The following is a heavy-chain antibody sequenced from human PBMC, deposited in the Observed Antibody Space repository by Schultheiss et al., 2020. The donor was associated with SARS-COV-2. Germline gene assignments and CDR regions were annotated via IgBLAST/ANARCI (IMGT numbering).Heavy chain of an antibody. CDR2: ISSSSSYI. Sequence: GESLKISCAASGFTFSDHYMDWVRQAPGKGLEWVSSISSSSSYIYYADSVKGRFTISRDNAKNSLYLQMNSLRAEDTAVYYCARESYGMDVWGQGTTVTVSS. V-gene: IGHV3-21*01. J-gene: IGHJ6*02. CDR3: ARESYGMDV. CDR1: GFTFSDHY.